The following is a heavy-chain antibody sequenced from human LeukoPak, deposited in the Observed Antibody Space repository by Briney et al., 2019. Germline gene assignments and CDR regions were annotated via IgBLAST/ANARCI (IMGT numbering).Heavy chain of an antibody. CDR3: ARDGTMHPRYFDL. CDR1: GGSISSGSYY. V-gene: IGHV4-30-4*08. CDR2: IYYSGST. J-gene: IGHJ2*01. D-gene: IGHD3-10*01. Sequence: SQTLSLTCTVSGGSISSGSYYWSWIRQPPGRGLEWIGYIYYSGSTYYNPSLKSRVTISVDTSKNQFSLKLSSVTAADTAVYYCARDGTMHPRYFDLWGRGTLVTVSS.